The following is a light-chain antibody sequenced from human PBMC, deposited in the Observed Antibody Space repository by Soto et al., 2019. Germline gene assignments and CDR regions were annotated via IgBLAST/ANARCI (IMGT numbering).Light chain of an antibody. Sequence: EVEFPQSPGTRHLSPGERATLPCRASQSVGSNYLAWFQPKPGQPPRLLIYGASRRATGISDRFIGSGAGTDCTLTINRLEPEDVAVDYCQQYGSSTGTFGQGTKVDI. CDR2: GAS. V-gene: IGKV3-20*01. CDR1: QSVGSNY. J-gene: IGKJ1*01. CDR3: QQYGSSTGT.